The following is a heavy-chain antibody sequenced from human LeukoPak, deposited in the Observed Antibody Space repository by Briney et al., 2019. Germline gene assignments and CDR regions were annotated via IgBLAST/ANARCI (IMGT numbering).Heavy chain of an antibody. CDR3: ARTVPNGMDV. CDR1: GYTFTSYY. D-gene: IGHD4-17*01. CDR2: INPSGGST. V-gene: IGHV1-46*01. J-gene: IGHJ6*02. Sequence: ASVKVSCKASGYTFTSYYMHWVRQAPGQGLEWMGIINPSGGSTSYAQKLQGRVTMTTDTSTSTAYMELRSLRSDDTAVYYCARTVPNGMDVWGQGTTVTVSS.